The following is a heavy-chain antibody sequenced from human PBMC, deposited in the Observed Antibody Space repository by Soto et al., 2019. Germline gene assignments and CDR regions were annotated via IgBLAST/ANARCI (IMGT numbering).Heavy chain of an antibody. J-gene: IGHJ1*01. CDR3: VRVRGFFEWLE. CDR1: GFIFDDYD. D-gene: IGHD3-3*01. Sequence: XESLRLSCVASGFIFDDYDMNWIRQTPGKGLEWVSYISSSGSDANSADSLKGRFSISRDNAKNAVYLQMNRLSAEDTAIYYCVRVRGFFEWLEWAQGTLVTVSS. V-gene: IGHV3-11*06. CDR2: ISSSGSDA.